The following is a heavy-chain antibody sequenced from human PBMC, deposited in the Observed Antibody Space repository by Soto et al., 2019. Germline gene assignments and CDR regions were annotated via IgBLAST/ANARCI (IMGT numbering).Heavy chain of an antibody. V-gene: IGHV3-9*01. D-gene: IGHD3-3*01. Sequence: EVRLVESGGGLVQPGRSLRLSCAASGFTFGDYAMHWVRQAPGKGPEWVSGISWNSGNIGYAEAVKGRFTISRDNAKNSLYLQMNSLGGEGTALYFCVKDGLTSVFELVYDGSVTWGLGTMVTVSS. J-gene: IGHJ3*02. CDR3: VKDGLTSVFELVYDGSVT. CDR2: ISWNSGNI. CDR1: GFTFGDYA.